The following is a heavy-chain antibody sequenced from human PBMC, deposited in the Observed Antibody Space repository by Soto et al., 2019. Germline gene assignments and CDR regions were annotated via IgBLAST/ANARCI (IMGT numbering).Heavy chain of an antibody. Sequence: SVKVSCKASGGTFSSYAISWVRQAPGQGLEWMGGIIPIFGTANYAQKFQGRVTITADESTSTAYMELSSLRSEDTAVYYCARGNEYYYDSSGYYHSYYFDYWGQGILVTVSS. CDR1: GGTFSSYA. CDR2: IIPIFGTA. V-gene: IGHV1-69*13. D-gene: IGHD3-22*01. CDR3: ARGNEYYYDSSGYYHSYYFDY. J-gene: IGHJ4*02.